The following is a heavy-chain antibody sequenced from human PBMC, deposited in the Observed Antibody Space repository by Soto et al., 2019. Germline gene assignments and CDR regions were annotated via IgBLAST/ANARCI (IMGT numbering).Heavy chain of an antibody. CDR1: GGTFSSYR. V-gene: IGHV1-69*01. Sequence: QVQLVQSGAEVKKPGSSVKVSCKASGGTFSSYRINWVRQAPGQGLEWVGGIVPIYRTADYAQKFQGRVTIPPGGFAGTLDPELPSLQSQDTAVYYCVRDSGATLSSSWGQGTLVTVSS. D-gene: IGHD6-13*01. CDR2: IVPIYRTA. J-gene: IGHJ4*02. CDR3: VRDSGATLSSS.